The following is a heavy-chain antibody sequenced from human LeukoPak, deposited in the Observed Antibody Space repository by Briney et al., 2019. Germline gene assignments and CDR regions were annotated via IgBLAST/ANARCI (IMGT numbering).Heavy chain of an antibody. CDR2: INSDGSST. V-gene: IGHV3-74*01. CDR3: ARDMDSSGWNYYYGMDA. CDR1: GFTFSSYW. D-gene: IGHD6-19*01. J-gene: IGHJ6*02. Sequence: GGSLRLSCAASGFTFSSYWMHWVRQAPGKGLVWVSRINSDGSSTSYADSVKGRFTISRDNAKNTLYLQMNSLRAEDTAVYYCARDMDSSGWNYYYGMDAWGQGTTVTVSS.